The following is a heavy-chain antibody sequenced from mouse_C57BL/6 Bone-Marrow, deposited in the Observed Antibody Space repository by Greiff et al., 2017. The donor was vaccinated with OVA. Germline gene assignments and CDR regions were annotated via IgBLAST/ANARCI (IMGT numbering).Heavy chain of an antibody. CDR3: ARCYYFDY. J-gene: IGHJ2*01. CDR1: GYTFTSYW. CDR2: IDPSDSYT. V-gene: IGHV1-69*01. Sequence: QVQLKESGAELVMPGASVELSCKASGYTFTSYWMHWVKQRPGQGLEWIGEIDPSDSYTNYNQKFKGKSTLTVDKSSSTAYMQLSSLTSEDSAVYYCARCYYFDYWGQGTTLTVAS.